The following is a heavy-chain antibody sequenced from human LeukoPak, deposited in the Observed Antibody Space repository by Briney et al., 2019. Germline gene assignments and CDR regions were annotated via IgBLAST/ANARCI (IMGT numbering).Heavy chain of an antibody. V-gene: IGHV4-39*07. J-gene: IGHJ4*02. CDR2: IYYSGST. CDR3: ASELGEGAVATFH. D-gene: IGHD6-19*01. CDR1: GGSISSSSYY. Sequence: SETLSLTCTVSGGSISSSSYYWGWIRQPPGKGLEWIGCIYYSGSTYYNPSLKSRVTISVDTSKNQFSLKVSSGTAADTGVYYCASELGEGAVATFHWGKGTLVTVSS.